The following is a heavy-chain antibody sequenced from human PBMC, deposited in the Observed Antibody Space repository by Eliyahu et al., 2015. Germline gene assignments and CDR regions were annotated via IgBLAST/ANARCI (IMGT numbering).Heavy chain of an antibody. CDR3: ARGGVSVDILTGYYPYYYYGMDV. V-gene: IGHV1-8*01. CDR1: GXTFTXYX. CDR2: MNPNSGNT. Sequence: QVQLVQSGAEVKKPGASXKVSCKASGXTFTXYXIXWVRQATGQGLEWMGWMNPNSGNTGYAQKFQGRVTMTRNTSISTAYMELSSLRSEDTAVYYCARGGVSVDILTGYYPYYYYGMDVWGQGTTVTVSS. J-gene: IGHJ6*02. D-gene: IGHD3-9*01.